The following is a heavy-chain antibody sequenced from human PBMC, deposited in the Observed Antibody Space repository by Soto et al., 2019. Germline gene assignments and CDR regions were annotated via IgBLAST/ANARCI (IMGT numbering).Heavy chain of an antibody. CDR3: ARRAYYYGSAVYYYYGMDV. Sequence: ETLSLTCAVYGGSFSGYYWSWIRQPPGKGLEWIGEINHSGSTNYNPSLKSRVTISVDTSKNQFSLKLSSVTAADTAVYYCARRAYYYGSAVYYYYGMDVWGQGTTVTVSS. D-gene: IGHD3-10*01. J-gene: IGHJ6*02. V-gene: IGHV4-34*01. CDR1: GGSFSGYY. CDR2: INHSGST.